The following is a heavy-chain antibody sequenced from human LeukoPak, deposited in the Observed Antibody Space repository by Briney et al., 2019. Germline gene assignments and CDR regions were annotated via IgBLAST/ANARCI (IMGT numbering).Heavy chain of an antibody. V-gene: IGHV4-59*01. J-gene: IGHJ4*02. Sequence: SETLSLTCTVSGGSISSNYWSWIRQPPGKGLEWIGYIYYSGSTNYNPSLKSRVTISVDTSKNQFSLKLSSVTAADTAVYYCARDRPGGSSLDYWGQGTLVTVSS. D-gene: IGHD6-13*01. CDR1: GGSISSNY. CDR3: ARDRPGGSSLDY. CDR2: IYYSGST.